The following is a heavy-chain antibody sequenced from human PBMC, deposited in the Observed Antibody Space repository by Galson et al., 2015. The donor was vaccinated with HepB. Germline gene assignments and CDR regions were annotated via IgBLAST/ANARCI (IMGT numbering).Heavy chain of an antibody. CDR3: ARDLGPMWGFLRLPFDS. Sequence: SVKVSCKASGNSFNYYAINWVRQAPGQGLEWMGWINTNNGNPTYAQDFAGRFVSSLDTSVSTTFLQISGLKTEDTAVYYCARDLGPMWGFLRLPFDSWGQGTLVTVSS. J-gene: IGHJ4*02. V-gene: IGHV7-4-1*02. CDR1: GNSFNYYA. CDR2: INTNNGNP. D-gene: IGHD2-21*01.